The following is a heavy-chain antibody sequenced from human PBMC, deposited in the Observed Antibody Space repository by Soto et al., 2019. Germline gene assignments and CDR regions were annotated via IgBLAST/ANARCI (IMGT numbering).Heavy chain of an antibody. V-gene: IGHV3-30*18. CDR1: GFTFSSYG. Sequence: QVQLVESGGGVVQPGRSLRLSCAASGFTFSSYGMHWVRQAPGKGLEWVAVISYDGSNKYYADSVKGRFTISRANSKNTLYLQMNSLRAEDTAVYYCAKDGFQHWGQGTLVTVSS. J-gene: IGHJ1*01. CDR2: ISYDGSNK. CDR3: AKDGFQH.